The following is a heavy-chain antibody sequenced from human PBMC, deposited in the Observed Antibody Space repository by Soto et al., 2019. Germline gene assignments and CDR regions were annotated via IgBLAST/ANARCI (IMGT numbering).Heavy chain of an antibody. CDR2: ISTDGSIT. CDR1: GFTFSTSW. D-gene: IGHD3-16*01. CDR3: ARDIGYGGN. J-gene: IGHJ4*02. Sequence: EVQLVESGGGLVQPGGSLRLSCTTSGFTFSTSWMHWVRQTPGKGLLWVSHISTDGSITNYADSAKGRFTISRDNAKNTLCLQMNNLRAEDTAVYVCARDIGYGGNWGQGTLVTVSS. V-gene: IGHV3-74*01.